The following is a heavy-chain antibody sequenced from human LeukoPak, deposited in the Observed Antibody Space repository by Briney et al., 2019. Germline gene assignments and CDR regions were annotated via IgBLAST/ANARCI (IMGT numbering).Heavy chain of an antibody. CDR1: GFTFGSFG. D-gene: IGHD3-3*01. CDR3: ARRGFLEWFLDY. J-gene: IGHJ4*02. CDR2: SSGSGTSV. Sequence: AGGSLRLSCAASGFTFGSFGLNWVRQTPGKGLEWISYSSGSGTSVYYADSVKGRFTISRDNAKSSLYLQMSSLRAEDTAVYYCARRGFLEWFLDYWGQGTLVTVSS. V-gene: IGHV3-48*01.